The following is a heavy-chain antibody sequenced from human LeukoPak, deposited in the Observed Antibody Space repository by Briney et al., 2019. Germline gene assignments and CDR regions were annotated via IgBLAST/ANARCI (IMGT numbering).Heavy chain of an antibody. CDR2: ISSSGGST. CDR1: GFTVSGNY. CDR3: ARDRLWYEY. Sequence: GGSLRLSCAASGFTVSGNYMNWVRQAPGKGLEWVSGISSSGGSTYYADSVKGRFTISRDNSKNTLYLQMNSLRAEDTAVYYCARDRLWYEYWGQGTLVTVSS. D-gene: IGHD5-18*01. V-gene: IGHV3-23*01. J-gene: IGHJ4*02.